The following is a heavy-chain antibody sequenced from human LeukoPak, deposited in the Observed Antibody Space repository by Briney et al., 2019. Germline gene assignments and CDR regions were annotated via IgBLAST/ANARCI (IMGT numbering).Heavy chain of an antibody. CDR1: GGSISSYY. D-gene: IGHD3-22*01. V-gene: IGHV4-4*07. Sequence: SETLSLTCTVSGGSISSYYWSWIRQPAGKGLEWIGRIYTSGSTNYNPSLKSRVTMSVDTSKNQFSLKLSSVTAADMAVYYCARLTYYYDSSGYYFFDYWGQGTLVTVSS. CDR3: ARLTYYYDSSGYYFFDY. J-gene: IGHJ4*02. CDR2: IYTSGST.